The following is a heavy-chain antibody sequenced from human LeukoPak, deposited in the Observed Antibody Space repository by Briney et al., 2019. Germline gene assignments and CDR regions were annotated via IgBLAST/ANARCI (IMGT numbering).Heavy chain of an antibody. D-gene: IGHD2-15*01. Sequence: GGSLRLSCAASGFTFTSYSMSWVRPAPGKGLEWVSGTSDRGDYTYYADSVKGRFTISRDNSKNTVFLQMSSLRAGDTATYYCAKGGASVAAMNFFDYWGQGTLVTVSS. V-gene: IGHV3-23*01. J-gene: IGHJ4*02. CDR3: AKGGASVAAMNFFDY. CDR1: GFTFTSYS. CDR2: TSDRGDYT.